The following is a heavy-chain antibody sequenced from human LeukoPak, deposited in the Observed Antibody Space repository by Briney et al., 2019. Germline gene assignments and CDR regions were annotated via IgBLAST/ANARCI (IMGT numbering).Heavy chain of an antibody. CDR3: ARALYGGGPYYYYYYYMDV. Sequence: SQTLSLTCTVSGGSISSGGYYWSWIRQPPGKGLEWIGYIYHSGSTYYNPSLKSRVTISVDTSKNQFSLKLSSVTAADTAVYYCARALYGGGPYYYYYYYMDVWGKGTTVTVSS. V-gene: IGHV4-30-2*01. J-gene: IGHJ6*03. CDR1: GGSISSGGYY. D-gene: IGHD4-23*01. CDR2: IYHSGST.